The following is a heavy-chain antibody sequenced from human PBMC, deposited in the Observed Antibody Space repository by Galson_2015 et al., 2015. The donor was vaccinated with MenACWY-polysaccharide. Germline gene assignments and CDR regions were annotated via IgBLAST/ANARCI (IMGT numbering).Heavy chain of an antibody. CDR2: ISYDGNNK. CDR1: GVTFSSFD. Sequence: ALRTSGAASGVTFSSFDFRDYAQHWVRQAPGKGLEWVAVISYDGNNKYYADAVKGRFTIARENSKKTEDLQMHSLRAEDTAVYYCAKDRPLRGLTKFYYGMDVWGQGTTVTVSS. J-gene: IGHJ6*02. D-gene: IGHD3-10*01. V-gene: IGHV3-30*18. CDR3: AKDRPLRGLTKFYYGMDV.